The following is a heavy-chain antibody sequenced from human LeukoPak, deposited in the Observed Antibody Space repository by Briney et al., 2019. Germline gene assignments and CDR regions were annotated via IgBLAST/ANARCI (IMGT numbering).Heavy chain of an antibody. J-gene: IGHJ5*02. V-gene: IGHV3-33*01. CDR1: GFTFSNYG. D-gene: IGHD3-10*01. CDR3: ARSLERDYHGVNYYMNNWFDP. Sequence: GGSLRLSCAASGFTFSNYGMHWVRQAPGKGLEWVAVIWYDGSNKYYADSVKGRFTISRDNSKNTLYLQMNSLRAEDTAVYYCARSLERDYHGVNYYMNNWFDPWGQGTLVTVSS. CDR2: IWYDGSNK.